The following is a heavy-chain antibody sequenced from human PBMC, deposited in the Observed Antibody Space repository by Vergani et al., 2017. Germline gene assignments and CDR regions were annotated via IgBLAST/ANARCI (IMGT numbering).Heavy chain of an antibody. Sequence: QVQLVQSGAEVKKPGASVKVSCKVSGYTLTELSMHWVRQAPGKGLEWMGGFDPEDGETIYAQKFQGRVTMTEDTSTDTAYMELSSLRSEETAVYYCATAPIYGDYVGLKENWYFDLWGRGTLVTVSS. J-gene: IGHJ2*01. CDR1: GYTLTELS. CDR2: FDPEDGET. D-gene: IGHD4-17*01. CDR3: ATAPIYGDYVGLKENWYFDL. V-gene: IGHV1-24*01.